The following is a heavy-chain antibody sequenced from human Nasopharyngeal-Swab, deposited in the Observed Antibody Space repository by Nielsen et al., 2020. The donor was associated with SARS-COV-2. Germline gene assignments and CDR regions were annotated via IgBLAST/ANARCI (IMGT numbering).Heavy chain of an antibody. V-gene: IGHV3-53*01. CDR3: AIDARHGGSNADVGRDY. Sequence: WIRQPPGKGLEWVSLIFAGGSTYHADSVKGRFTISRDSSKNTVYLQMNSLRAEDTAVYYCAIDARHGGSNADVGRDYWGQGTLVTVSS. CDR2: IFAGGST. J-gene: IGHJ4*02. D-gene: IGHD5-24*01.